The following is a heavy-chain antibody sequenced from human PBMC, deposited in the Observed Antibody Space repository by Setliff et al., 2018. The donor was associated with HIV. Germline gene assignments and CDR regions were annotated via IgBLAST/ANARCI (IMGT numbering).Heavy chain of an antibody. Sequence: GGSLRLSCAASGFTFSTYWMSWFRQAPGKGLEWVANIKENGDEKYYVDSVKGRFTISRDNAKNSLYLQMNSLRAEDTAVYFCARGAPAVPPALSPPHSYNWFDPWGQGTVVTVSS. J-gene: IGHJ5*02. D-gene: IGHD3-16*02. V-gene: IGHV3-7*01. CDR2: IKENGDEK. CDR1: GFTFSTYW. CDR3: ARGAPAVPPALSPPHSYNWFDP.